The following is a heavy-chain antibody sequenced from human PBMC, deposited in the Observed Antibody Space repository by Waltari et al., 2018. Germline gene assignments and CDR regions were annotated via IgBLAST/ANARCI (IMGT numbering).Heavy chain of an antibody. Sequence: QVQLQQWGAGLLKPSETLSLTCAVSGGSFRGYYWRWIRQAPGKGLEWCGGINHSGSTNYNPSLKSRVTISVDTSENQFSLKLSSVTAADTAVYYCAREYILVWFGELLPYYFDYWGQGTLVTVSS. CDR2: INHSGST. D-gene: IGHD3-10*01. J-gene: IGHJ4*02. CDR1: GGSFRGYY. CDR3: AREYILVWFGELLPYYFDY. V-gene: IGHV4-34*01.